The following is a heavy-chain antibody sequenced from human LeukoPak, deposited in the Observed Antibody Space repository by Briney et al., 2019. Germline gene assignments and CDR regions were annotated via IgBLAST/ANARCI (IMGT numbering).Heavy chain of an antibody. CDR2: INWNGGST. J-gene: IGHJ4*02. D-gene: IGHD3-3*01. Sequence: GGSLRLSCAASGFTFDDYGMSWVRQAPGKGLEWVSGINWNGGSTGYADSVKGRFTIYRDNAKNSLYLQMNSLRDEDTALYYCATFWSGYYVFDYWGQGTLVTVSS. V-gene: IGHV3-20*04. CDR1: GFTFDDYG. CDR3: ATFWSGYYVFDY.